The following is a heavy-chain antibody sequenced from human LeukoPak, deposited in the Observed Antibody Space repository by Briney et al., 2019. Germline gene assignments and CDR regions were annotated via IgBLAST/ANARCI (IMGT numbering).Heavy chain of an antibody. CDR3: AREGQYYFDY. V-gene: IGHV3-7*01. J-gene: IGHJ4*02. CDR1: GFTFSSYW. Sequence: GGSLRLSCAASGFTFSSYWMSWLRQAPGKGLEWVANLKPDGTENYFLDSVKGRFTISRDNAKNSLYLQMNSLRAEDTAVYYCAREGQYYFDYWGQGTLVTVSS. CDR2: LKPDGTEN.